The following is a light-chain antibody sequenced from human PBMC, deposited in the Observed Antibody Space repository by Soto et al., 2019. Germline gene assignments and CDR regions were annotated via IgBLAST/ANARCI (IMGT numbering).Light chain of an antibody. CDR3: CSYXGSSTYV. V-gene: IGLV2-23*02. J-gene: IGLJ1*01. CDR2: EVS. Sequence: QSALTQPASVSGSPGQSITISCTGTSSDVGSYNLVSWYQQHPGKAPKLMIYEVSKRPSGVSNRFSGSKSGNTASLTISGLQAEDEADYYCCSYXGSSTYVFGTGTKVTVL. CDR1: SSDVGSYNL.